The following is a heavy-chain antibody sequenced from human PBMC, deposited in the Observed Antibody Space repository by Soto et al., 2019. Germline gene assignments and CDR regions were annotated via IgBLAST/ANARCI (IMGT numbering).Heavy chain of an antibody. J-gene: IGHJ5*02. CDR1: GGSISSSSYY. Sequence: QLQLQESGPGLVKPSETLSLTCTVSGGSISSSSYYWGWIRQPPGKGLEWIGSIYYSGSTYYNPSLKSRVTISVDTSKNQCSLKLSSVTAADTAVYYCARGGTAAESGDWFDPWGQGTLVTVSS. CDR2: IYYSGST. V-gene: IGHV4-39*01. D-gene: IGHD6-13*01. CDR3: ARGGTAAESGDWFDP.